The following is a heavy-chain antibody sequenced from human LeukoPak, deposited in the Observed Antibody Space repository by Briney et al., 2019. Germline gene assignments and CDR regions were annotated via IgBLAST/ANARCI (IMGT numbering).Heavy chain of an antibody. CDR1: GGTFSSYA. CDR3: ARGRAMRKWFDP. D-gene: IGHD2-2*01. J-gene: IGHJ5*02. CDR2: SIPIFGTA. V-gene: IGHV1-69*05. Sequence: ASVKVSCKASGGTFSSYAISWVRQAPGQGLEWMGGSIPIFGTANYTHKLHGRVTITTDECTSTAYMALRSLRSEDPAVYYCARGRAMRKWFDPWGQGTLVTVSS.